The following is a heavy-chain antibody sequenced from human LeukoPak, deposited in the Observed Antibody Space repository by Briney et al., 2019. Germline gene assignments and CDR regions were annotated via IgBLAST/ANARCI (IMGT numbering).Heavy chain of an antibody. CDR3: ARDRGGSYSAIDY. D-gene: IGHD1-26*01. CDR1: GFTFSSYS. J-gene: IGHJ4*02. CDR2: ISSSSSTI. V-gene: IGHV3-48*04. Sequence: GGSLRLSCAASGFTFSSYSMTWVRQAPGKGLEWVSFISSSSSTIYYADSVKGRFTISRDNAKNSLYLQMNSLRAEDTAVYYCARDRGGSYSAIDYWGQGTLVTVSS.